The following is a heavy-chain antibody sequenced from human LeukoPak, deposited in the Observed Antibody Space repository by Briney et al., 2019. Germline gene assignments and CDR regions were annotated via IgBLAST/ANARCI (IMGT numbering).Heavy chain of an antibody. Sequence: SETLSLTCSVSGGSIGGYYWSWVRQPPEKGLEWIGNIVDTGRTNYTPSLKSRVTISIDTSENQFSLRVNSVTTVDTAVYYCASDSWWDGSKTFSDWCGPWGQGTRVTVSS. CDR3: ASDSWWDGSKTFSDWCGP. V-gene: IGHV4-59*01. CDR2: IVDTGRT. J-gene: IGHJ5*02. CDR1: GGSIGGYY. D-gene: IGHD3-10*01.